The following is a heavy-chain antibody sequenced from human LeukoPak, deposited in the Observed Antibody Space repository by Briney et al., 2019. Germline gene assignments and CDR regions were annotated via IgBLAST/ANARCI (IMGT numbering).Heavy chain of an antibody. CDR2: ISGDGVST. Sequence: GGSLRLSCVASGLPIADFAMHWVRQAPGKGLEWVSLISGDGVSTFYADSVKGRFSISRDNSKNSLSPEMNSLRTEDTAMYYCARESGKFDYWGQGTLVAVSS. CDR1: GLPIADFA. CDR3: ARESGKFDY. J-gene: IGHJ4*02. V-gene: IGHV3-43*02.